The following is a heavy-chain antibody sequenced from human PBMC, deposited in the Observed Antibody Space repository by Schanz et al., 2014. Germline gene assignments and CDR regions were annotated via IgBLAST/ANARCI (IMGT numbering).Heavy chain of an antibody. D-gene: IGHD3-10*02. CDR3: ARDRRLFDRDDLYYFDS. CDR2: ISVYSGNT. CDR1: GYTFTTYA. V-gene: IGHV1-18*01. Sequence: QVQLVQSGAEVKKPGASVRVSCKASGYTFTTYAMSWVRQAPGQGLEWVGWISVYSGNTKYGQKVQGRVTMTADTSTNTAYMELNSLRSDDTAVYYCARDRRLFDRDDLYYFDSWGQGTLVTVSS. J-gene: IGHJ4*02.